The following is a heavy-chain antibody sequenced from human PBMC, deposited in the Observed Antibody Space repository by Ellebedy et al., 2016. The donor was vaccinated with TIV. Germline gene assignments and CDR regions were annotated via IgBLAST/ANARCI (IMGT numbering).Heavy chain of an antibody. CDR1: GFSLSNARMG. CDR2: IFSNDEK. J-gene: IGHJ3*01. D-gene: IGHD1-26*01. V-gene: IGHV2-26*01. Sequence: SGPTLVQPTETLTLTCTVSGFSLSNARMGVSWIRQPPGKALEWLEHIFSNDEKSYNTSLKSRLTISKDTSKSQVVLTMTNMDPVDTATYYCARIPKVLGALDTFDVWGQGTMVTVSS. CDR3: ARIPKVLGALDTFDV.